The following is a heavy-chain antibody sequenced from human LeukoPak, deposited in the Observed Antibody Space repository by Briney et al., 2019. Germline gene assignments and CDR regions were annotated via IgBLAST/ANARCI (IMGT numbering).Heavy chain of an antibody. CDR3: ATDLG. D-gene: IGHD4-17*01. J-gene: IGHJ4*02. CDR1: GFTFTSYW. V-gene: IGHV3-74*01. Sequence: PGGSLRLSCAASGFTFTSYWMHWVRQPPGKGLVWVSRVDHAGSGTAYADSVTGRFTISRDNAKNTVYLQMNSLRAEDTAVYYCATDLGWGQGTLVIVSS. CDR2: VDHAGSGT.